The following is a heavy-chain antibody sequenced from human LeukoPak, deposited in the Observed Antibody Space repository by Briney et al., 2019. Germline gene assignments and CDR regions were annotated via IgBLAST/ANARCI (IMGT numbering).Heavy chain of an antibody. CDR1: GFTFSSYS. D-gene: IGHD4-17*01. CDR2: ISSSSSYI. Sequence: GRSLRLSCAASGFTFSSYSMNWVRQAPGKGLEWVSSISSSSSYIYYADSVKGRFTISRDNAKNSLYLQMNSLRAEDTAVYYCARDPTYGDYAHYFDYWGQGTLVTVSS. J-gene: IGHJ4*02. CDR3: ARDPTYGDYAHYFDY. V-gene: IGHV3-21*01.